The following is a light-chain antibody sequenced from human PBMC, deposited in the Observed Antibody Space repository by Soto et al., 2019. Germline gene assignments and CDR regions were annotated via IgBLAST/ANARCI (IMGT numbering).Light chain of an antibody. CDR2: GTS. CDR3: QQYGDSPPNT. V-gene: IGKV3-20*01. J-gene: IGKJ2*01. Sequence: EIVLTQSPGTLSLSPGERATLSCRASQSVSSTYLAWYQQKPGQAPRLVIYGTSSRATGIPDRFSGSGSGTDFILNISRLEPEELAVYYCQQYGDSPPNTFGRGTKRASK. CDR1: QSVSSTY.